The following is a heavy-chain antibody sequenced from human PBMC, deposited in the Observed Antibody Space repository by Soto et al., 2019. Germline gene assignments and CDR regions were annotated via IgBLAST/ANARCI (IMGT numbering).Heavy chain of an antibody. Sequence: PSETLSLTCTVSGGSIRSGGYYWTWIRQHPGKGLEWIGYIYYTGSTYYNPSLKSRVTISVDTSKNQFSLKLSSVTAADTAVYNCARASLGYCSSTSCRSNWFDPWGQGTLVTVSS. J-gene: IGHJ5*02. CDR3: ARASLGYCSSTSCRSNWFDP. V-gene: IGHV4-31*03. D-gene: IGHD2-2*01. CDR1: GGSIRSGGYY. CDR2: IYYTGST.